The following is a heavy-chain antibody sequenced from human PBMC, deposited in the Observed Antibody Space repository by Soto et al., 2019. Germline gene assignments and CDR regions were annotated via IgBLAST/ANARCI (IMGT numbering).Heavy chain of an antibody. V-gene: IGHV3-49*03. Sequence: GGCLRLSCSAAGITFGDYAMSWLRESPGNGLACVGLFSSKAYGGTTEYASSLKCRFTISRADSKSMAHLQWYSLKTDDTAVLYYTRQVTKGKDAFDSLHQGTMVTASS. CDR2: FSSKAYGGTT. J-gene: IGHJ3*02. CDR1: GITFGDYA. CDR3: TRQVTKGKDAFDS. D-gene: IGHD2-21*02.